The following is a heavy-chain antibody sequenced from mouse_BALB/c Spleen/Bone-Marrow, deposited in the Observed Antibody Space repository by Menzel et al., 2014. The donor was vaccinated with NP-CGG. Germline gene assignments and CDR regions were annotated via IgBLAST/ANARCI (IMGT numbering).Heavy chain of an antibody. CDR1: GFTFSSFG. V-gene: IGHV5-17*02. J-gene: IGHJ2*01. D-gene: IGHD4-1*01. CDR3: ARGGNWGGFDS. Sequence: EVKLQESGGGLVQPGGSRKLSCAASGFTFSSFGMHWVRQAPEKGLEWVAYISSVGSTIYYADTVKGRFTISRDNPKNTLFPHMTSLRAEETALYYSARGGNWGGFDSCGQGTPLTVSS. CDR2: ISSVGSTI.